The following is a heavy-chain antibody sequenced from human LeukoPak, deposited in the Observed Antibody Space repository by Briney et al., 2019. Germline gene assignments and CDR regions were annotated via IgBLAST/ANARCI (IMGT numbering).Heavy chain of an antibody. Sequence: SGGSLRLSCAASGFTFSSYSMNWVRQTPGKGLEWVSSISSSSSYIYYADSVKGRFTISRDNAKNSLYLQMNSLRAEDTAVYYCARKGGPYWYFDLWGRGTLVTVSS. D-gene: IGHD1-26*01. CDR2: ISSSSSYI. CDR3: ARKGGPYWYFDL. J-gene: IGHJ2*01. V-gene: IGHV3-21*01. CDR1: GFTFSSYS.